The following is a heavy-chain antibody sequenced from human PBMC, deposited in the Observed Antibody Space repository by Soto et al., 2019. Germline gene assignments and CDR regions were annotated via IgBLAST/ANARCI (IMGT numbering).Heavy chain of an antibody. CDR3: ARDYQLLYYYYYYYGMDV. J-gene: IGHJ6*02. Sequence: PGGSLRLSCAASGFTFSSYSMNWVRQAPGKGLEWVSSISSSSSYIYYADSVKGRFTISRDNAKNSLYLQMNSLRAEDTAVYYCARDYQLLYYYYYYYGMDVWGQGTTVTVSS. V-gene: IGHV3-21*01. CDR1: GFTFSSYS. CDR2: ISSSSSYI. D-gene: IGHD2-2*02.